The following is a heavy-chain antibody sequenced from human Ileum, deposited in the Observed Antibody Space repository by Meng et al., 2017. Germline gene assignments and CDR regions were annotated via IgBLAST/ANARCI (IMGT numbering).Heavy chain of an antibody. Sequence: QVKVSAPGLVEPSGSLSSTCAVSGGSLSSTYWWTWVRQSAGKGLEWIGEIHHSGSTNYNPSLKSRVTISVDKSKNQFSLNLRSVTAADTAVYYCARIDYGGNGIEKYYFDYWGQGTLVTVSS. CDR3: ARIDYGGNGIEKYYFDY. D-gene: IGHD4-23*01. CDR2: IHHSGST. V-gene: IGHV4-4*02. CDR1: GGSLSSTYW. J-gene: IGHJ4*02.